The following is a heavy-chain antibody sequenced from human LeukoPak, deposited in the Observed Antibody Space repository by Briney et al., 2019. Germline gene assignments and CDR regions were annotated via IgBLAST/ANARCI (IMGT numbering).Heavy chain of an antibody. Sequence: ASVKVSCKASGYTFTGYYMHWVRQAPGQGLEWMGWINPNSGGTNYAQKFQGRVTMTRDTFISTAYMELSRLRSDDTAVYYCARVQAMIVVASYYFDYWGQGTLVTVSS. V-gene: IGHV1-2*02. D-gene: IGHD3-22*01. J-gene: IGHJ4*02. CDR1: GYTFTGYY. CDR3: ARVQAMIVVASYYFDY. CDR2: INPNSGGT.